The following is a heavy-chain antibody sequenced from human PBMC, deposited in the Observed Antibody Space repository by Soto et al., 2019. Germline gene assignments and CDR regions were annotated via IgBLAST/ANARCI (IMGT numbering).Heavy chain of an antibody. CDR1: GGSISSYY. V-gene: IGHV4-59*01. CDR3: ATSGCSGGSCYYPSAFDI. CDR2: IYYSGST. J-gene: IGHJ3*02. D-gene: IGHD2-15*01. Sequence: SETLSLTCTVSGGSISSYYWSWIRQPPGKGLEWIGYIYYSGSTNYNPSLKSRVTISVDTSKNQFSLKLSSVTAADTAVYYCATSGCSGGSCYYPSAFDIWGQGTMVTVSS.